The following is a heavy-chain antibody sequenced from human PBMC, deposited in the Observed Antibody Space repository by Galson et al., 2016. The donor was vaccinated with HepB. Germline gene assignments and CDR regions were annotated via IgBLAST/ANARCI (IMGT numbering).Heavy chain of an antibody. CDR2: VDPEDGES. J-gene: IGHJ3*02. V-gene: IGHV1-69-2*01. D-gene: IGHD3-10*01. Sequence: VKVSCKVSGYIFTDNYIYWVQQAPGKGLEWMGFVDPEDGESIYAEKFQGRVTITADTSTNTAYMELSSLRYEDTAVYYCAIVREVTDHDAFDIWGQGTMVTVSS. CDR1: GYIFTDNY. CDR3: AIVREVTDHDAFDI.